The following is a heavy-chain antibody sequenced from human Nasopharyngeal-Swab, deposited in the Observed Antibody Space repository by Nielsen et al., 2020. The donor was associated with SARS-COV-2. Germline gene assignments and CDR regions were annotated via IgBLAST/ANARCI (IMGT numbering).Heavy chain of an antibody. Sequence: VRQMPGKGLEWMGIIYPGDSDTRYSPSFQGQVTISADKSITTAYLQWNSLKASDTAMYYCARRGGKEERQREYWGQGTLVTVSS. D-gene: IGHD5-24*01. CDR2: IYPGDSDT. J-gene: IGHJ4*02. V-gene: IGHV5-51*01. CDR3: ARRGGKEERQREY.